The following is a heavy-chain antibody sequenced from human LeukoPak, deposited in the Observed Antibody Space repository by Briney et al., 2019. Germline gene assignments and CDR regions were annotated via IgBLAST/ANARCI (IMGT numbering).Heavy chain of an antibody. Sequence: ASVTVSCKASGYTFTGYYMHWVRQAPGQGLEWMGWINPNSGGTNYAQKFQGRVTMTRDTSISTAYMELSRLRSDDTAVYSCAREHCSGGSCYPLGGFDPWGQGTLVTVSS. CDR1: GYTFTGYY. D-gene: IGHD2-15*01. V-gene: IGHV1-2*02. CDR3: AREHCSGGSCYPLGGFDP. CDR2: INPNSGGT. J-gene: IGHJ5*02.